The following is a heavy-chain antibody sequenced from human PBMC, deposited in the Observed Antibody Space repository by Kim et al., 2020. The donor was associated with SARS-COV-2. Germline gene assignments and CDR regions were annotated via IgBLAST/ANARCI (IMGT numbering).Heavy chain of an antibody. V-gene: IGHV5-10-1*01. CDR3: ARVVMVRGVIRYYFDY. J-gene: IGHJ4*02. Sequence: PSFQGHVTISADKSISTAYLQWSSLQASDTAMYYCARVVMVRGVIRYYFDYWGQGTLVTVSS. D-gene: IGHD3-10*01.